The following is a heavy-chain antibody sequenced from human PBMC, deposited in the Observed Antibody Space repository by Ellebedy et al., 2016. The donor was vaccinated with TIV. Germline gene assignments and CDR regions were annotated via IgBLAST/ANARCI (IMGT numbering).Heavy chain of an antibody. J-gene: IGHJ4*02. V-gene: IGHV3-23*01. CDR3: ARDQPYYDSSGYDY. CDR1: GFTFSSHA. D-gene: IGHD3-22*01. Sequence: GGSLRLSXAASGFTFSSHAMTWVRQAPGKGLEWVSTISGTGLSMYYADSVKGRFTISRDNSKNTLYLQMNSLRAEDTAVYYCARDQPYYDSSGYDYWGQGTLVTVSS. CDR2: ISGTGLSM.